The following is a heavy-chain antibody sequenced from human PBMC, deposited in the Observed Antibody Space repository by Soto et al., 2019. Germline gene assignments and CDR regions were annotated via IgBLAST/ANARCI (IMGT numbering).Heavy chain of an antibody. D-gene: IGHD2-15*01. J-gene: IGHJ5*02. CDR3: ARNRGVVVVVAATAPGWFDP. V-gene: IGHV1-69*06. Sequence: GASVKVSCKASGGTFSSYAISWVRQAPGQGLEWMGGIIPIFGTANYAQKFQGRVTITADKSTSTAYMELSSLRSEDTAVYYCARNRGVVVVVAATAPGWFDPWGQGNLVTVSS. CDR2: IIPIFGTA. CDR1: GGTFSSYA.